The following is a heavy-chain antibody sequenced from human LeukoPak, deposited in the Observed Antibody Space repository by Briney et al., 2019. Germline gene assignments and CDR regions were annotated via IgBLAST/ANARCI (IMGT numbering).Heavy chain of an antibody. CDR1: SGSISSYY. V-gene: IGHV4-59*08. CDR3: ARHEKLGQFDY. CDR2: VYYSGSA. D-gene: IGHD3-10*01. Sequence: SETLSLTCTVSSGSISSYYWSWIRQPPGKGLEWIGYVYYSGSANYNPSLKSRVTISVDTSKNQFSLKLSSVTAADAAVYYCARHEKLGQFDYWGQGTLVTVSS. J-gene: IGHJ4*02.